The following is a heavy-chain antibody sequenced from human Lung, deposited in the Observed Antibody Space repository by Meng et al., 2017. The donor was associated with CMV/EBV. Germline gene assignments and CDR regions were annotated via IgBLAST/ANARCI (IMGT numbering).Heavy chain of an antibody. D-gene: IGHD4-23*01. Sequence: VQPQQSGPGLVTPSQTRSPTCAISGDIVSSNSAAWHWIRQSPSGGLEWLGRTYYRSKWYHEYAVSVKSRITISPDTPKNQFSLQLNSMTPEDTAVYYCARGINGGSGDWGQGTLVTVSS. J-gene: IGHJ4*02. CDR1: GDIVSSNSAA. CDR3: ARGINGGSGD. CDR2: TYYRSKWYH. V-gene: IGHV6-1*01.